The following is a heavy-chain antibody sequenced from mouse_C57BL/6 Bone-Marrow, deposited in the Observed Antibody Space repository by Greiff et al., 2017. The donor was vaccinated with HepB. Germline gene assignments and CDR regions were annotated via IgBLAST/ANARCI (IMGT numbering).Heavy chain of an antibody. D-gene: IGHD1-1*01. Sequence: QVQLQQSGPELVKPGASVKISCKASGYTFTDYYINWVKQRPGQGLEWIGWIFPGSGSTYYNEKFKGKATLTVDKSSSTAYMLLSSLTSEDSAVYFCARSYYYGSSETWFAYWGQGTLVTVSA. CDR3: ARSYYYGSSETWFAY. J-gene: IGHJ3*01. CDR1: GYTFTDYY. V-gene: IGHV1-75*01. CDR2: IFPGSGST.